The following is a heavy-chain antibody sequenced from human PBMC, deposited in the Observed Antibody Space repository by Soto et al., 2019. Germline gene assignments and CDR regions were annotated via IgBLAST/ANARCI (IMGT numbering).Heavy chain of an antibody. CDR3: TRNDAFDF. V-gene: IGHV3-15*07. J-gene: IGHJ3*01. Sequence: SLRLSCVASGFTFSSVWMNWVRQAPGKGLEWVGRIKTKSDGGPTDYAAPVKGRFTISRDDSKNTVYLQMNSLKTEDTALYYCTRNDAFDFWGQGTMVTVSS. CDR2: IKTKSDGGPT. CDR1: GFTFSSVW.